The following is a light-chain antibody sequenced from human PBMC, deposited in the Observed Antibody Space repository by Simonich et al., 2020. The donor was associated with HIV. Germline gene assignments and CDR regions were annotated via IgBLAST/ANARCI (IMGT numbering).Light chain of an antibody. J-gene: IGKJ2*01. CDR3: QQYYSTPLA. CDR1: QTVLSSTNNKFY. CDR2: WAS. V-gene: IGKV4-1*01. Sequence: DIVMTQSPDSLAVSLGERATINSKSSQTVLSSTNNKFYLAWYQQKPGQPPKLLIYWASTRESGVPDRFSGSGSGTDFTLTISSLQAEDVAVYYCQQYYSTPLAFGQGTKLEIK.